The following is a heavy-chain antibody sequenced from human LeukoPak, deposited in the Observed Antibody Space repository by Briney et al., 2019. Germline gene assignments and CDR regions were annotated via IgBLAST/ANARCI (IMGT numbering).Heavy chain of an antibody. V-gene: IGHV3-20*04. CDR1: GFTFDDYG. CDR2: INWNGGST. Sequence: PGGSLRLSCAASGFTFDDYGMSWVRQAPGKGLEWVSSINWNGGSTGYADSVKGRFTISRDNSKNTLYLQMNSLRAEDTAVYYCAKDLLGDWFDPWGQGTLVTVSS. D-gene: IGHD1-26*01. J-gene: IGHJ5*02. CDR3: AKDLLGDWFDP.